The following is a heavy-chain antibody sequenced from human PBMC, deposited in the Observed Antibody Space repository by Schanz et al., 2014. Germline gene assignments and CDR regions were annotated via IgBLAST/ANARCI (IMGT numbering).Heavy chain of an antibody. CDR1: GFSFSSYS. Sequence: VQLVESGGGVVQPGESLRLSCAVSGFSFSSYSMSWVRQAPGKGLEWIAYISSGGTTIYYADSVKGRFTISRDNTKDTLYLQMNSLRAEDTAVYYCAKDTRMTPAGTGVFFDYWGQGTLVTVSS. CDR2: ISSGGTTI. D-gene: IGHD6-13*01. V-gene: IGHV3-23*04. J-gene: IGHJ4*02. CDR3: AKDTRMTPAGTGVFFDY.